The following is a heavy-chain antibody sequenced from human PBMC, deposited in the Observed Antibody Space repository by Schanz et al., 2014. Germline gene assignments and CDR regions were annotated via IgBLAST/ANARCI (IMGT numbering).Heavy chain of an antibody. CDR3: ARDIQYHYDTSGPVGAFDI. D-gene: IGHD3-22*01. Sequence: QVQLVQSGAEVKKPGSSVKVSCKATGDTFDNFGISWVRQAPGQGPEWIGRFMPFLGITNLAQKFQGRVTITADISTSTAYMDLSSLRSDDTAVYYCARDIQYHYDTSGPVGAFDIWGQGTVVTVSS. CDR2: FMPFLGIT. CDR1: GDTFDNFG. J-gene: IGHJ3*02. V-gene: IGHV1-69*04.